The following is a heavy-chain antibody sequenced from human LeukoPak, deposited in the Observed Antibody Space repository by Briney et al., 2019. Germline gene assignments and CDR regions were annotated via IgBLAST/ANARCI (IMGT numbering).Heavy chain of an antibody. V-gene: IGHV5-51*01. CDR2: IYPGDSDI. J-gene: IGHJ4*02. CDR1: GYSFSIYW. D-gene: IGHD5-18*01. CDR3: ARQLRSYSYGSLDY. Sequence: GESLKISCKGSGYSFSIYWIGWVRQMPGKGLEWMGIIYPGDSDIRYSPSLLGQVTISADKSINTASLQWSSLKASDTAIYYCARQLRSYSYGSLDYWGQGTLVTVSS.